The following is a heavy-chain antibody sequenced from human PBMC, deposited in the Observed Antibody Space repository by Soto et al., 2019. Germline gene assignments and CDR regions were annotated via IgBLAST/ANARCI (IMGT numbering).Heavy chain of an antibody. CDR2: INPSSGST. J-gene: IGHJ3*02. Sequence: QVQLVQSGAEVKKPGASVNGSCKASGYRFTSYLIHWVRQAPGQGLEWMGMINPSSGSTNYAQKFQGRVTLTRDTSTSTVYMELSSLRSEDTAFYYCARGGYSGSYSLADGLDIWGQGTMVTVSS. CDR1: GYRFTSYL. CDR3: ARGGYSGSYSLADGLDI. V-gene: IGHV1-46*01. D-gene: IGHD1-26*01.